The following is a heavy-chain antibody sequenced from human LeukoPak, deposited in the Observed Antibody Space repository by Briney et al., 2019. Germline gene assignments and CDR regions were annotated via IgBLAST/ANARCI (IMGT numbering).Heavy chain of an antibody. V-gene: IGHV4-4*02. CDR2: IYHSGST. J-gene: IGHJ5*02. Sequence: SETLSLTCAVSGGSISSSNWWSWVRQPPGKGLEWIGEIYHSGSTNYNPSLKSRVTISVDTSKNQFSLKLSSVTAADTAVYYCARVNSSGWYWFDPWGQGTLVTVSS. D-gene: IGHD6-19*01. CDR3: ARVNSSGWYWFDP. CDR1: GGSISSSNW.